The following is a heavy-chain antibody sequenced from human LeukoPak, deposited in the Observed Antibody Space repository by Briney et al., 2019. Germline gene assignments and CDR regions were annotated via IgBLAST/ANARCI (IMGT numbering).Heavy chain of an antibody. Sequence: ASVKVSCKSSGYTFINYGISWVRQAPGQGLEWMGWISAYNGNTDYAQKFQGRVIMTKDTITNTVYMELMSLGPDDTAVYYLDYWGQGTLVSVSS. CDR1: GYTFINYG. CDR3: DY. J-gene: IGHJ4*02. CDR2: ISAYNGNT. V-gene: IGHV1-18*01.